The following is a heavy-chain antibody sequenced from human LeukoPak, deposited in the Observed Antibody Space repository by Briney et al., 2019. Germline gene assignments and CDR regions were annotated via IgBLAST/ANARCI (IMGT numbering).Heavy chain of an antibody. D-gene: IGHD5-18*01. J-gene: IGHJ4*02. V-gene: IGHV4-61*01. Sequence: SETLSLTCTVSGGSFSSGSYYWSWIRQPPGKGLEWIGYIYYSGSTNYNPSLKSRVTISVDTSKNQFSLKLSSVTAADTAVHYCARDGYSYGGGVFDYWGQGTLVTVSS. CDR1: GGSFSSGSYY. CDR2: IYYSGST. CDR3: ARDGYSYGGGVFDY.